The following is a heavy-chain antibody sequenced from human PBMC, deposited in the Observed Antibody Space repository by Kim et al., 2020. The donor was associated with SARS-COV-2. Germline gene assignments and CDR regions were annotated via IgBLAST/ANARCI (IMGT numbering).Heavy chain of an antibody. CDR2: IYSSGNT. CDR3: ARDRSITGTTRDYYYHYGMDV. V-gene: IGHV4-30-4*01. CDR1: GGSISSGDYY. Sequence: SETLSLTCTVSGGSISSGDYYWNWIRQPPGKGLEWIGYIYSSGNTYYNPALKSRITISVDTSKNQFSLKLSSVTAADTAVYYWARDRSITGTTRDYYYHYGMDVWGQGTTVTVSS. J-gene: IGHJ6*02. D-gene: IGHD1-7*01.